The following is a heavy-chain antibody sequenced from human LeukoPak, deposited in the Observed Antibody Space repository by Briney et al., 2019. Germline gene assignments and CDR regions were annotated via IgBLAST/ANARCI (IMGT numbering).Heavy chain of an antibody. Sequence: PGGSLRLSCAASGFTFTNYWMSWVRQAPGKGPEWVANIKHDGSETYYLDSVKGRFTISRDNAKNSLYLQMNSLRAEDTAVYYCARDYYPESSGYPGYSGQGTLVTVSS. D-gene: IGHD3-22*01. J-gene: IGHJ4*02. CDR1: GFTFTNYW. CDR3: ARDYYPESSGYPGY. CDR2: IKHDGSET. V-gene: IGHV3-7*03.